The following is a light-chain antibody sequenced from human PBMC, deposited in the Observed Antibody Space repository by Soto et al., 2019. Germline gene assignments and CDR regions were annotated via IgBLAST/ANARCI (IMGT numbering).Light chain of an antibody. Sequence: QSVLTQPASVSGSPGRSITISCTGTRSDVGGYNYVSWYQQHPGKAPKLMIYDVTDRPSGVSNRFSGSKSGNTASLTISGLQAEDEADYYCSSYTSSSTLDVVFGGGTKVTVL. J-gene: IGLJ2*01. CDR1: RSDVGGYNY. V-gene: IGLV2-14*01. CDR3: SSYTSSSTLDVV. CDR2: DVT.